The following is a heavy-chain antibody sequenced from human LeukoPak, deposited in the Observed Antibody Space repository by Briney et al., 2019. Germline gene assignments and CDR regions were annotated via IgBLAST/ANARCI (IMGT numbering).Heavy chain of an antibody. CDR2: INPSGGST. Sequence: GASVKVSCKASGYTFTSYYMHWVRQAPGQGLEWMGIINPSGGSTSYAQKFQGRVTMTRDMSTSTVYMELSSLRSEDTAVYYCARGGRRITMVRGVMGCDYWGQGTLVTVSS. V-gene: IGHV1-46*01. J-gene: IGHJ4*02. CDR3: ARGGRRITMVRGVMGCDY. D-gene: IGHD3-10*01. CDR1: GYTFTSYY.